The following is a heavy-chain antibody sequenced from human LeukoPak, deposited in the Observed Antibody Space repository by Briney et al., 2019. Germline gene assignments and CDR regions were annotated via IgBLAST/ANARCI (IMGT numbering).Heavy chain of an antibody. D-gene: IGHD5-18*01. J-gene: IGHJ4*02. V-gene: IGHV3-33*01. CDR1: GFTFISYC. Sequence: PGRSLRLSCAASGFTFISYCMHWVRQAPGKGLEWVAVIWYDGSNKYYADSVKGRFTISRDNSKNTLYLQMNSLRAEDTAVYYCARDELPVDTAMALDYWGQGTLVTVSS. CDR2: IWYDGSNK. CDR3: ARDELPVDTAMALDY.